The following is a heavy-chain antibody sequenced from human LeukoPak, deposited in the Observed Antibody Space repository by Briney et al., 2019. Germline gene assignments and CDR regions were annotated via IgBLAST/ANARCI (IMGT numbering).Heavy chain of an antibody. CDR3: ARARRRNSYDEDPSDY. V-gene: IGHV3-21*04. CDR2: ISSSSSYI. CDR1: GFTFSSYS. Sequence: GGSLRLSCTASGFTFSSYSMNWVRLAPGKGLEWVSSISSSSSYIYYADSVKGRFTISRDNAKNSLYLQMNSLRAEDTAVYYCARARRRNSYDEDPSDYWGQGTLVTVSS. D-gene: IGHD5-18*01. J-gene: IGHJ4*02.